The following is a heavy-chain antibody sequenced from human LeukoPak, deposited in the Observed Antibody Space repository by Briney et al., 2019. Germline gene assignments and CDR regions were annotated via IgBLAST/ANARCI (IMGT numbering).Heavy chain of an antibody. CDR3: AREVVTDNWFDP. CDR1: GYTFTSYD. V-gene: IGHV1-8*03. CDR2: MNPNNGDT. D-gene: IGHD2-21*02. Sequence: ASVKVSCKASGYTFTSYDINWVRQATGQGLEWMGWMNPNNGDTGYAQKFQGRVTITRDTSISTAYMELSSLRSEDTAVYYCAREVVTDNWFDPWGQGTLATVSS. J-gene: IGHJ5*02.